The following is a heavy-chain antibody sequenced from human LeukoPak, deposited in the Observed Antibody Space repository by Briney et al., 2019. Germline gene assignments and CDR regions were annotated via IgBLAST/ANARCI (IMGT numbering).Heavy chain of an antibody. CDR2: IHYSGST. Sequence: SETLSLTCAVYGGSFSGYYWSWIRQPPGKGLEWIGYIHYSGSTNYNPSLKSRVTISVDTSKNQFSLKLSSVTAADTAVYYCARDNWNYGSSMDVWGQGTTVTVSS. V-gene: IGHV4-59*01. CDR3: ARDNWNYGSSMDV. CDR1: GGSFSGYY. D-gene: IGHD1-7*01. J-gene: IGHJ6*02.